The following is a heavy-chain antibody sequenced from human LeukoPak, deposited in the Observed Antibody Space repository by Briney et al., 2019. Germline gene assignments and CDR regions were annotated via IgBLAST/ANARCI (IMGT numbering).Heavy chain of an antibody. J-gene: IGHJ5*01. V-gene: IGHV3-23*01. D-gene: IGHD3-22*01. CDR2: ISGRGELT. CDR3: VKDRPNYYGSEGHYYRQNGDS. CDR1: GFTFSTYA. Sequence: GGSLRLSCGASGFTFSTYAMSWVRQPPGKGLEWVASISGRGELTYYTDSVRGRFTISRDNSRSTLYLQMNFLRTDDTAVYYCVKDRPNYYGSEGHYYRQNGDSWGQGTLVTX.